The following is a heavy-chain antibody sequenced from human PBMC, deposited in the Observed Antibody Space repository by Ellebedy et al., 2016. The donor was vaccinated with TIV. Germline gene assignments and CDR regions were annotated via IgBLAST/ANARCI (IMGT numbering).Heavy chain of an antibody. CDR1: GFSFSSHA. J-gene: IGHJ3*01. CDR3: ARDPVGVGPAFDV. CDR2: ITESGGNT. D-gene: IGHD4-23*01. Sequence: GEPLKISCAASGFSFSSHAMSWVRQAPGKGLEWVSSITESGGNTYYADSVKGRFTISRDNSKDTLFLQMTSLRAEDTAIYFCARDPVGVGPAFDVWGQGTMVTASS. V-gene: IGHV3-23*01.